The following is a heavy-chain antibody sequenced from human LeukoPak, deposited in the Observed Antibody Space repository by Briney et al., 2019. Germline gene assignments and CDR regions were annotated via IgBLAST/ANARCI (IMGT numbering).Heavy chain of an antibody. D-gene: IGHD3-22*01. V-gene: IGHV4-34*01. CDR2: INHSGST. Sequence: PSETLSLTCAVYGGSFSGYYWSWIRQPPGKGLEWIGEINHSGSTNYNPSLKSRVTISVDTSKNQFSLKLSSVTAADTAVYYCARSWMYYYDSSGYSVNWYFDLWGRDTLVTVSS. CDR3: ARSWMYYYDSSGYSVNWYFDL. J-gene: IGHJ2*01. CDR1: GGSFSGYY.